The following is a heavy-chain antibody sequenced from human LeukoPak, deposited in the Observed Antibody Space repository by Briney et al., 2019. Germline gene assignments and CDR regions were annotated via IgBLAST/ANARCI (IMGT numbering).Heavy chain of an antibody. J-gene: IGHJ4*02. CDR2: ISYDGTDK. D-gene: IGHD5-18*01. CDR1: GFALNTYT. V-gene: IGHV3-30*04. CDR3: ARPRRPNTALDHNPDY. Sequence: QTGGSLRLSCAASGFALNTYTMYWVRQAPGKGLEWVTLISYDGTDKYYANSVKGRFTISRDSSKNTLDLQMNSLRPEDTAVYYCARPRRPNTALDHNPDYWGQGAQVTVSS.